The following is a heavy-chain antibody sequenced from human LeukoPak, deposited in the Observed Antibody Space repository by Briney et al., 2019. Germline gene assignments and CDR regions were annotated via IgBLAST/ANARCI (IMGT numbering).Heavy chain of an antibody. CDR1: GFTFSDYY. Sequence: GGSLRLSCAASGFTFSDYYMSWIRQAPGKGLEWVSYISSSGSTIYYADSVKGRFTISRDNAKNSLYLQMNSLRAEDTAVYYCARDQSSGYYYTFDHWGQGTLVTVSS. CDR3: ARDQSSGYYYTFDH. CDR2: ISSSGSTI. V-gene: IGHV3-11*01. D-gene: IGHD3-22*01. J-gene: IGHJ4*02.